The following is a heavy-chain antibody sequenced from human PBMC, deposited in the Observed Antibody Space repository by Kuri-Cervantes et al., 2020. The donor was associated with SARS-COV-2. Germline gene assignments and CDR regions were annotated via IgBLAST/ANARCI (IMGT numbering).Heavy chain of an antibody. Sequence: GESLKISCAASGFTFSSYSMNWVRQAPGKGLEWVSSISSSSSYIYYADSVKGRFTISRDNAKNSLYLQMNSLRAEDTAVYYCARGGWIAATDYFDYWGRGTLVTVSS. CDR1: GFTFSSYS. D-gene: IGHD6-13*01. CDR3: ARGGWIAATDYFDY. J-gene: IGHJ4*02. V-gene: IGHV3-21*01. CDR2: ISSSSSYI.